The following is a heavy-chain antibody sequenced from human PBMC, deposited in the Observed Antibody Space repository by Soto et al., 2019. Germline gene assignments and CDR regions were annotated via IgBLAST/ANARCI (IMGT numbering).Heavy chain of an antibody. D-gene: IGHD2-2*01. V-gene: IGHV1-46*01. CDR3: ARGGYCSSSVCYYMDV. Sequence: ASVKVSCKASGYTFTSYYMHWVRQAPGQGLEWMGIINPSGGSTSYAQKFQGRVTITADKSTSTAYMELSSLRSEDTAVYYCARGGYCSSSVCYYMDVWGKGTTVTVSS. CDR1: GYTFTSYY. J-gene: IGHJ6*03. CDR2: INPSGGST.